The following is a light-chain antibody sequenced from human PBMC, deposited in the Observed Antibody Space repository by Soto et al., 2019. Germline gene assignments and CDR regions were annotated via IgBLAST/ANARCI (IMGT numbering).Light chain of an antibody. Sequence: VMTHSPSTQPVSPGLRFTLACRASQSVTTNLAWYQQKPGQAPRVLIYDASNRATGIPARFSGGGSGTESSLTISSLQPDDFATYYCQQYNYFWAFGQGTKVDIK. CDR1: QSVTTN. J-gene: IGKJ1*01. V-gene: IGKV3D-15*01. CDR3: QQYNYFWA. CDR2: DAS.